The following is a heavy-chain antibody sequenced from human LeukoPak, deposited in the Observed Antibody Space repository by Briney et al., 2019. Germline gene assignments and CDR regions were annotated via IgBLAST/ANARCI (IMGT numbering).Heavy chain of an antibody. J-gene: IGHJ2*01. CDR3: ARETTVTHWYFDL. CDR2: IYYSGST. V-gene: IGHV4-30-2*01. Sequence: SQTLSLTCAVSGGSISSGGYSWSWIRQPPGKGLEWIGYIYYSGSTYYNPSLKSRVTISVDRSKNQFSLKLSSVTAADTAVYYCARETTVTHWYFDLWGRGTLVTVSS. D-gene: IGHD4-17*01. CDR1: GGSISSGGYS.